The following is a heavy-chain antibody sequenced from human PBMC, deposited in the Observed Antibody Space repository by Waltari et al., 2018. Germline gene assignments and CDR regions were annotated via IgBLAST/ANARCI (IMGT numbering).Heavy chain of an antibody. Sequence: QLNLQESGPGLVKPSETLSLTCSVSGGPLTSSRHYWGWIRQPPGKGLEWTGTNSYSGATYYNPSLRSRVTISLDTSKNQFSLKLNSVTAADTAVYYCATYVGASVGTAAFDVWGQGTMVTASS. D-gene: IGHD3-10*02. CDR3: ATYVGASVGTAAFDV. CDR1: GGPLTSSRHY. J-gene: IGHJ3*01. CDR2: NSYSGAT. V-gene: IGHV4-39*01.